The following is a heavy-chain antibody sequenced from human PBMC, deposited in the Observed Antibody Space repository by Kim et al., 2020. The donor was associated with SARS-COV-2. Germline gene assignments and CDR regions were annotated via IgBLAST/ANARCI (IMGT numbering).Heavy chain of an antibody. CDR2: IIPIFGTA. CDR3: ARDELGRSGGSFYHGCYWGKY. J-gene: IGHJ4*02. CDR1: GGTFSSYA. D-gene: IGHD2-15*01. V-gene: IGHV1-69*13. Sequence: SVKVSCKASGGTFSSYAISWVRQAPGQGLEWMGGIIPIFGTANYAQKFQGRVTITADESTSTAYMELSSLRSEDTAVYYCARDELGRSGGSFYHGCYWGKYWGQGTLVTISS.